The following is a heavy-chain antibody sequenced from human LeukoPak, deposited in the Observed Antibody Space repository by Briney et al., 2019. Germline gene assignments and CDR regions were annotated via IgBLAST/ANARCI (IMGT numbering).Heavy chain of an antibody. CDR3: ASFYGSGSYYNVWPVDYYYYMDV. CDR1: GFTFSSYW. D-gene: IGHD3-10*01. CDR2: INSDGSST. Sequence: GGSLRLSCAASGFTFSSYWMHWVRQAPGKGLVWVSRINSDGSSTSYADSVKGRFTISRDNAKNTLYLQMNSLRAEDTAVYYCASFYGSGSYYNVWPVDYYYYMDVWGKGTTVTISS. J-gene: IGHJ6*03. V-gene: IGHV3-74*01.